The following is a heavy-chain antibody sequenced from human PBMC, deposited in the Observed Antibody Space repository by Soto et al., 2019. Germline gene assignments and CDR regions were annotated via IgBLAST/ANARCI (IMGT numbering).Heavy chain of an antibody. CDR1: GYTFINYG. Sequence: QVQLVQSGAEVRKPGASVKVSCKASGYTFINYGINWVRQAPGRGLEWMGWISSYNGNTNYAQNLQGRVTMTTDTSTSTAYMELRSLRYDDTAVYYCARDRPPYLEWMSQRVWFDPCGQGTLVTVSS. V-gene: IGHV1-18*04. CDR2: ISSYNGNT. D-gene: IGHD3-3*01. CDR3: ARDRPPYLEWMSQRVWFDP. J-gene: IGHJ5*02.